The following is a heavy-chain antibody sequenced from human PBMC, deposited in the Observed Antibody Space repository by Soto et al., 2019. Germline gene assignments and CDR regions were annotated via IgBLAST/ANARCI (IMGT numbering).Heavy chain of an antibody. CDR3: ANGGPAPDPDDDGDFPFDY. Sequence: QVQLVQSGAEVKKPGSSVKVSCKASGGTFSSYAISWVRQAPGQGLEWMGGIIPIFGTANYAQKFQGRVTMTADESTSTAYMELSSLRSEDTAVYYCANGGPAPDPDDDGDFPFDYWGQGTLVTVSS. D-gene: IGHD4-17*01. J-gene: IGHJ4*02. CDR1: GGTFSSYA. V-gene: IGHV1-69*01. CDR2: IIPIFGTA.